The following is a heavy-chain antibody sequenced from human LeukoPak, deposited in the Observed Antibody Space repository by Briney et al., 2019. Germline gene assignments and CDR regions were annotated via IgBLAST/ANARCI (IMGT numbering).Heavy chain of an antibody. CDR3: AKVVVPGVYYYYYMDV. Sequence: GGSLRLSCSASGFTFSNYAIHWVRQAPGKGLEWVAFIRYDGSNKYYADSVKGRFTISRDNSKNTLYLQMNSLRAEDTAVYYCAKVVVPGVYYYYYMDVWGKGTTVTVSS. J-gene: IGHJ6*03. CDR1: GFTFSNYA. CDR2: IRYDGSNK. V-gene: IGHV3-30*02.